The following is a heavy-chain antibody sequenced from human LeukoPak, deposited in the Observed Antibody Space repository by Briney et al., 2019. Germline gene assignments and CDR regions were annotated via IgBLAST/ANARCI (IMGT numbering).Heavy chain of an antibody. CDR3: AKDSTMTTVVIYFDY. J-gene: IGHJ4*02. Sequence: GGSLRLSCTVSGFTFNTFGMHWVRQAPGKGLEWVAVMNYDGSFKKYADSVKGRFTISRDNSKNTLYLQMNSLRAEDTAVYYCAKDSTMTTVVIYFDYWGQGTLVTVSS. D-gene: IGHD4-23*01. CDR1: GFTFNTFG. V-gene: IGHV3-33*06. CDR2: MNYDGSFK.